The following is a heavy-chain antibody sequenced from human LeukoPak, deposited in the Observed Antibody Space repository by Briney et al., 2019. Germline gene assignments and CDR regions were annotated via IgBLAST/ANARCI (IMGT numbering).Heavy chain of an antibody. D-gene: IGHD6-6*01. CDR3: ARTSAARPTLNDAFDI. V-gene: IGHV1-69*13. CDR1: GGTFSSYA. CDR2: IIPIFGAA. J-gene: IGHJ3*02. Sequence: ASVKVSCKASGGTFSSYAISWVRQAPGQGLEWMGGIIPIFGAANCAQKFQGRVTITADESTSTAYMELSSLRSEDTAVYYCARTSAARPTLNDAFDIWGQGTMVTVSS.